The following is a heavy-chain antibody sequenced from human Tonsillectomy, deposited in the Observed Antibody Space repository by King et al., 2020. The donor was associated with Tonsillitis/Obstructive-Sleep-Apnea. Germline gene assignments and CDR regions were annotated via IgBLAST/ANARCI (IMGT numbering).Heavy chain of an antibody. CDR1: GFTFSSYA. D-gene: IGHD3-10*01. J-gene: IGHJ6*02. CDR3: AKDGEPYGSGSYYYHGMDF. V-gene: IGHV3-23*01. CDR2: ISGSGDST. Sequence: EVQLQESGGGLVQPGGSLRLSCAASGFTFSSYAMSWVRQAPGKGLEWVSGISGSGDSTYYADSVKGRFTTSRDNSKNTLFLQMNSLRAEDTAVYYCAKDGEPYGSGSYYYHGMDFWGQGTTVTVSS.